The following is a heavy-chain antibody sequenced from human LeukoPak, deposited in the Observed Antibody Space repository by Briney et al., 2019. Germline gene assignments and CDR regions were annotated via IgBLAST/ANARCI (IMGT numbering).Heavy chain of an antibody. CDR2: IIPIFGTV. CDR3: ARRYDFWSGGGYFDY. D-gene: IGHD3-3*01. CDR1: GGTFSSYA. Sequence: GASVKVSCKGSGGTFSSYAFSWVRQAPGQGLEWMGGIIPIFGTVNYAQRFQGRVTITADESTSTAYMELSSLRSEDTAVYYCARRYDFWSGGGYFDYWGQGTLLTVSS. V-gene: IGHV1-69*01. J-gene: IGHJ4*02.